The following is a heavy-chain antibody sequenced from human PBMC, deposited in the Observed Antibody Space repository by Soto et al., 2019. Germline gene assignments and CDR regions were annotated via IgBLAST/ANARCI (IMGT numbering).Heavy chain of an antibody. Sequence: PSETLSLTCTVSGDSVSSTYWWNWVRQPPGKGLEWIGEISHSETTDYSPSLKRRVTISVDKPKNQFSLKLSSVTAADTAVYYCARSEAAADDFDYWGQGALVTVSS. CDR2: ISHSETT. CDR3: ARSEAAADDFDY. J-gene: IGHJ4*02. D-gene: IGHD6-13*01. CDR1: GDSVSSTYW. V-gene: IGHV4-4*02.